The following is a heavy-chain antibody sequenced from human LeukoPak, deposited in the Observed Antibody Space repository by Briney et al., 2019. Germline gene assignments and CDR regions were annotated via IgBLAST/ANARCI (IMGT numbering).Heavy chain of an antibody. V-gene: IGHV4-30-2*01. Sequence: PSQTLSLTCAVSGGSISSGGYSWSWIRQPPGKGLEWIGYIYHSGSTYYNPSLKSRVTISVDRSKNQFSLKLSSVTAADTAVYYCASFIVGATGWFDPWGQGILVTVSS. CDR2: IYHSGST. J-gene: IGHJ5*02. CDR1: GGSISSGGYS. D-gene: IGHD1-26*01. CDR3: ASFIVGATGWFDP.